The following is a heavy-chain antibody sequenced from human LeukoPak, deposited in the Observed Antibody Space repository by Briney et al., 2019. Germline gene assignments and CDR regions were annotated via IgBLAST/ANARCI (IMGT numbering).Heavy chain of an antibody. Sequence: PGRSLRLSCAASGFTFSSYGMHWVRQAPGKGLEWVAFIRYDGSNKYYADSVKGRFTISRDNSKNTLYLQMNSLRAEDTAVYYCAKGGCSSTSCYKAGAFDIWGQGTMVTVSS. D-gene: IGHD2-2*02. CDR2: IRYDGSNK. CDR1: GFTFSSYG. V-gene: IGHV3-30*02. J-gene: IGHJ3*02. CDR3: AKGGCSSTSCYKAGAFDI.